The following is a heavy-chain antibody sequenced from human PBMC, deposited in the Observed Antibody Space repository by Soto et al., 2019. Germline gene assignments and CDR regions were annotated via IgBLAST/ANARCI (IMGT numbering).Heavy chain of an antibody. D-gene: IGHD2-15*01. CDR3: ARPNGGIVDY. Sequence: QLQLQESGPGLVKPSETLSLTCTVSGGSISSSSYYWGWIRQPPGKGLEWIGSIYYSGSTYYNPTLKSRVTISVDTSKNQFSLKLSSVTAADTAVYYCARPNGGIVDYWGQGTLVTVSS. CDR2: IYYSGST. J-gene: IGHJ4*02. CDR1: GGSISSSSYY. V-gene: IGHV4-39*01.